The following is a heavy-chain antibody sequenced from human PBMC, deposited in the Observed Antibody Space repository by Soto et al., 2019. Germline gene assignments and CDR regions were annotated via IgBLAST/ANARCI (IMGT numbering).Heavy chain of an antibody. Sequence: QVQLQESGPGLVKPSETLSLTCTVSGGSMTGYFWSWIRQPAGKALEWIGHVYNSGNTDYNPSLASRITMAVDTSKRQFSLKVNSVTAADTAVYYCARTHWVSGTEYWGQGILVTVSS. J-gene: IGHJ4*02. D-gene: IGHD6-19*01. CDR1: GGSMTGYF. V-gene: IGHV4-4*07. CDR2: VYNSGNT. CDR3: ARTHWVSGTEY.